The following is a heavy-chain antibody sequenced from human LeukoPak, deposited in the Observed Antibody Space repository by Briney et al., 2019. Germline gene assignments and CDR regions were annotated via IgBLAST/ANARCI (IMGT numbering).Heavy chain of an antibody. CDR3: TTYSVDIVATIGNYYYYYYMDV. V-gene: IGHV3-15*01. Sequence: GGSLRLSCAASGFTFSNAWMSWVRQAPGKGLEWVGRIKSKTDGGTTDYAAPVKGRFTISRDDSKNTLYLQMNSLKTEDTAVYYCTTYSVDIVATIGNYYYYYYMDVWGKGTTVTVSS. J-gene: IGHJ6*03. D-gene: IGHD5-12*01. CDR2: IKSKTDGGTT. CDR1: GFTFSNAW.